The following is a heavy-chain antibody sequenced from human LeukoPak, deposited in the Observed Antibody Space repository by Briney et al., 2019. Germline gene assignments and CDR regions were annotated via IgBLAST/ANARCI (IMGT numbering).Heavy chain of an antibody. CDR2: IYYSGST. J-gene: IGHJ5*02. CDR1: GGSISSGGYS. CDR3: ARKHYYGSGSQFDP. V-gene: IGHV4-30-4*07. D-gene: IGHD3-10*01. Sequence: SQTLSLTCAVSGGSISSGGYSWSWIRQPPGKGLEWIGYIYYSGSTYYNPSLKSRVTISVDTSKNQFSLKLSSVTAADTAVYYCARKHYYGSGSQFDPWGQGTLVTVSS.